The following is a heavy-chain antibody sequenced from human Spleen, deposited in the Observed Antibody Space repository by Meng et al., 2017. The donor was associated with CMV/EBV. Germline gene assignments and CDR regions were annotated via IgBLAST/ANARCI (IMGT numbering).Heavy chain of an antibody. CDR1: GGSLSSYF. D-gene: IGHD3-22*01. CDR3: ARAPPYYYASSGYFHDY. Sequence: SETLSLTCTVSGGSLSSYFWSWIRQPAGKGLEWIGRICTGGNTNYNRSLKSRVTMSVDSSNNQLSLNLNSVTAADTAVYYCARAPPYYYASSGYFHDYWGQGKLVTVSS. V-gene: IGHV4-4*07. CDR2: ICTGGNT. J-gene: IGHJ4*02.